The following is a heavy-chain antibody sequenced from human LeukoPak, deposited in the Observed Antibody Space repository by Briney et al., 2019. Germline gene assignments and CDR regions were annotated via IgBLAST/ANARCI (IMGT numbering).Heavy chain of an antibody. J-gene: IGHJ4*02. CDR1: GGSISSGDYY. CDR2: IYYSGST. CDR3: ARGGQYQLLLFDY. V-gene: IGHV4-30-4*01. D-gene: IGHD2-2*01. Sequence: SQTLSHTCTVSGGSISSGDYYWSWIRQPPGKGLEWIGYIYYSGSTYYNPSLKSRVTISVDTSKNQFSLKLSSVTAADTAVYYCARGGQYQLLLFDYWGQGTLVTVSS.